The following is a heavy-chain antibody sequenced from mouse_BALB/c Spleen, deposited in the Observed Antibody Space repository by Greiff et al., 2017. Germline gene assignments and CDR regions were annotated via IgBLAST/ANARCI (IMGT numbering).Heavy chain of an antibody. D-gene: IGHD2-10*01. V-gene: IGHV5-6*01. CDR3: ETYPLDAMDY. Sequence: EVMLVESGGDLVKPGGSLKLSCAASGFTFSSYGMSWVRQTPDKRLEWVATISSGGSYTYYPDSVKGRFTISRDNAKNTLYLQMSSLKSEDTAMYYCETYPLDAMDYWGQGTSVTVSS. CDR1: GFTFSSYG. CDR2: ISSGGSYT. J-gene: IGHJ4*01.